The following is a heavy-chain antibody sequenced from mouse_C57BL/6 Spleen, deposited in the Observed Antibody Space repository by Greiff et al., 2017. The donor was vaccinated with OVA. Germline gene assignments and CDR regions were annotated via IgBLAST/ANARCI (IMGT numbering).Heavy chain of an antibody. CDR1: GYTFTSYW. CDR3: TRGPITTVVARDWYFDV. CDR2: IYPGNSDT. J-gene: IGHJ1*03. D-gene: IGHD1-1*01. V-gene: IGHV1-5*01. Sequence: VQLQQSGTVLARPGASVKMSCKTSGYTFTSYWMHWVKQRPGQGLEWIGAIYPGNSDTSYNQKFKGKAKLTAVTSASTAYMELSSLTNEDSAFYYCTRGPITTVVARDWYFDVWGTGTTVTVSS.